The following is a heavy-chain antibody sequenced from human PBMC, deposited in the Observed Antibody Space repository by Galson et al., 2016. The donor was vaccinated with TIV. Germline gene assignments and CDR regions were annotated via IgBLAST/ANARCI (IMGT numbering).Heavy chain of an antibody. CDR2: INWNSGDI. CDR3: AKDRAGYYYAMDV. Sequence: SLRLSCAASGFTFQNYAMHWVRQAPGKGLEWVSGINWNSGDINYADSVKGRFTISSDDAKKFVYLQMNRLRAEDTALYFCAKDRAGYYYAMDVWGKGTPVTVSS. J-gene: IGHJ6*04. CDR1: GFTFQNYA. V-gene: IGHV3-9*01.